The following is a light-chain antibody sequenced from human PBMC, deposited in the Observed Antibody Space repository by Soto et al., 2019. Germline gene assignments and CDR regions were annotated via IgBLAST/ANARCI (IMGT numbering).Light chain of an antibody. CDR3: QQYTNTNNPWM. Sequence: DIQMTQSPSTLSASVGDRVTITCRASQTISTWMAWYQQKPGKAPKLLVYDASTLQSGVASRFSGSGSGTDFTLIISGLQPDDSATYYCQQYTNTNNPWMFGQGTKVDIK. J-gene: IGKJ1*01. CDR1: QTISTW. V-gene: IGKV1-5*01. CDR2: DAS.